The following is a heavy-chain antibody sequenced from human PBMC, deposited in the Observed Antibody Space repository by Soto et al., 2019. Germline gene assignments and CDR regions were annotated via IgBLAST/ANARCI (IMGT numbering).Heavy chain of an antibody. Sequence: QVQLVQSGAEVKKPGASVKVSCKASGYTFTSYGISWVRQAPGQGLEWMGWISAYNGNTNYAQKLQGRVTMTTDTSTSTAHMELRSLRSDDTAVYYCARGAWLADYYYYGMDVWGQGTTVTVSS. CDR2: ISAYNGNT. J-gene: IGHJ6*02. V-gene: IGHV1-18*01. D-gene: IGHD3-22*01. CDR3: ARGAWLADYYYYGMDV. CDR1: GYTFTSYG.